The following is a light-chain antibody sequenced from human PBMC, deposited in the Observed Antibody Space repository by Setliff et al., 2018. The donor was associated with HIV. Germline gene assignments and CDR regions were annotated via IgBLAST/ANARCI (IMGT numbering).Light chain of an antibody. CDR3: SSYSSISTPVL. Sequence: QSALAQPASVSGSPGQSITISCTGTSSDVGDYNYVSWYQQHPGKPPKLMIYDVSYRPSGVSNRFSGSKSGNTASLTISGLQAEDEADYYCSSYSSISTPVLFGGGTKVTVL. CDR1: SSDVGDYNY. J-gene: IGLJ2*01. V-gene: IGLV2-14*03. CDR2: DVS.